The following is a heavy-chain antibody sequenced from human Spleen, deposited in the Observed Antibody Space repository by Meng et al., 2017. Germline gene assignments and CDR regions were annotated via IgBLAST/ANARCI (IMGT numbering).Heavy chain of an antibody. CDR3: ATRGNPYLNC. J-gene: IGHJ4*02. Sequence: LSAAGVRKPGLSVKFSCEASGYTLSIDGVSWVRQAPGQGLEWLGWINTYNGKTDYAHKFQGRITMTTDTFTSTAYMELRNLRSDDTAVHYCATRGNPYLNCWGQGTLVTVSS. CDR1: GYTLSIDG. CDR2: INTYNGKT. V-gene: IGHV1-18*01.